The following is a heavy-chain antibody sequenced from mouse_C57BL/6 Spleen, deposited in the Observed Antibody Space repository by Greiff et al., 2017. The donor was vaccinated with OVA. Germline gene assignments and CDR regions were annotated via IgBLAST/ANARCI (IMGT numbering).Heavy chain of an antibody. CDR3: VPYYYGHSATWFAY. CDR2: IDPEDGET. V-gene: IGHV14-2*01. Sequence: VQLKESGAELVKPGASVKLSCTASGFNIKDYYMHWVKQRTEQGLEWIGRIDPEDGETKYAPKFQGKATITADTSSNTAYLQLSSLTSEDTAVYYCVPYYYGHSATWFAYWGQGTLVTVSA. CDR1: GFNIKDYY. D-gene: IGHD1-1*01. J-gene: IGHJ3*01.